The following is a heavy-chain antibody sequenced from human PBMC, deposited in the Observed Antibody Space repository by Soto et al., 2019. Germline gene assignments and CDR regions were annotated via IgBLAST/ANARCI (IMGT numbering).Heavy chain of an antibody. V-gene: IGHV4-39*01. D-gene: IGHD5-12*01. CDR3: ARLVTSRFRKVATGAIRYYFDY. J-gene: IGHJ4*02. CDR2: IYYSGST. Sequence: QLQLQESGPGLVKPSETLSLTCTVSGGSISSSSYYWGWIRQPPGKGLEWIGSIYYSGSTYYNPSLKSRVTISVDTSKNQFSLKLSSVTAADTAVYYCARLVTSRFRKVATGAIRYYFDYWGQGTLVTVSS. CDR1: GGSISSSSYY.